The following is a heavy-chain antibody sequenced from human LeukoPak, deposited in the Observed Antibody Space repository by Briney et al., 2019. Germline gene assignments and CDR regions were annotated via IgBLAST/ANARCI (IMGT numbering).Heavy chain of an antibody. Sequence: SETLSLTCAVYGGSFSGYYWSWIRQPPGKGLEWIGEINHSVSTNYNPSLKSRVTISVDTSKKQFSLKLSSVTAADTAVYYCARRGGNYYGSGSYRYYYYYMDVWGKGTTVTVSS. V-gene: IGHV4-34*01. J-gene: IGHJ6*03. D-gene: IGHD3-10*01. CDR1: GGSFSGYY. CDR3: ARRGGNYYGSGSYRYYYYYMDV. CDR2: INHSVST.